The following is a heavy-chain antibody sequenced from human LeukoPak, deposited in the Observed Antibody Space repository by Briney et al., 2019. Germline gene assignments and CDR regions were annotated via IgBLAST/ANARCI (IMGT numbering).Heavy chain of an antibody. J-gene: IGHJ4*02. Sequence: GGSLRLSCAASGFTFSNYAMHWVRQAPGKGLEWVAAISYDGSNKYHADSVKGRFTISRDNSKNTLYLQMNSLRVEDTAVYYCARGDYYGSGSYSDYWGLGTLVTVSS. D-gene: IGHD3-10*01. CDR1: GFTFSNYA. V-gene: IGHV3-30*04. CDR3: ARGDYYGSGSYSDY. CDR2: ISYDGSNK.